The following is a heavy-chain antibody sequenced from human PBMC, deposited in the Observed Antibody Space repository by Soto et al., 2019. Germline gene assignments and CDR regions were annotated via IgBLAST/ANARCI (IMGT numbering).Heavy chain of an antibody. D-gene: IGHD6-13*01. CDR2: ISSSSSYI. Sequence: PGGSLRLSCAASGFTFSSYSMNWVRQAPGKGLEWVSSISSSSSYIYYADSVKGRFTIPRDNAKNSLYLQMNSLRAEDTAVYYCARELSPSRIAAADLYYYGMDVWGQGTTVNVSS. CDR3: ARELSPSRIAAADLYYYGMDV. V-gene: IGHV3-21*01. J-gene: IGHJ6*02. CDR1: GFTFSSYS.